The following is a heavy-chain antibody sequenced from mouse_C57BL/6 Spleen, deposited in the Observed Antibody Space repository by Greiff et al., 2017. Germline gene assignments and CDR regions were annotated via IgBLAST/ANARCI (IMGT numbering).Heavy chain of an antibody. CDR2: IDPETGGT. CDR3: TREGYGNYFDY. V-gene: IGHV1-15*01. Sequence: QVQLKESGAELVRPGASVTLSCKASGYTFTDYEMHWVKQTPVHGLEWIGAIDPETGGTAYNQKFKGKAILTADKSSSTAYMELRSLTSEDSAVYYCTREGYGNYFDYWGQGTTLTVSS. D-gene: IGHD2-1*01. J-gene: IGHJ2*01. CDR1: GYTFTDYE.